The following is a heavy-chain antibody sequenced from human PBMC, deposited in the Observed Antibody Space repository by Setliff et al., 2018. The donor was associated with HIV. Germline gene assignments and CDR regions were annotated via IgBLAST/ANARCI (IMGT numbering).Heavy chain of an antibody. J-gene: IGHJ4*03. Sequence: GGSLRLSCAASGFTFSNTWMNLVRQAPGKGLEWVSYITGSGTTIYYADSVKGRFTISRDNSKNTLYLQMNSLRVEDTAVYHCARSPQGGYFDYWGQGTLVTVSS. CDR2: ITGSGTTI. V-gene: IGHV3-48*01. CDR3: ARSPQGGYFDY. CDR1: GFTFSNTW.